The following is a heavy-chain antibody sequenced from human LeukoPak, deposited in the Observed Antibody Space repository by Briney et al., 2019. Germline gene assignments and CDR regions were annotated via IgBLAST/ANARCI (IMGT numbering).Heavy chain of an antibody. J-gene: IGHJ4*01. CDR3: ARRPGSGSRHFDY. V-gene: IGHV4-39*01. Sequence: SETLSLICTVSGGSISTSSYYWGWIRQPPEKRLEWIGTIYYTGSTYYNPSLKSRVTISVDASKNQFSLKLSSVTAADTAVYYCARRPGSGSRHFDYWVQVSMVTVSS. D-gene: IGHD3-10*01. CDR2: IYYTGST. CDR1: GGSISTSSYY.